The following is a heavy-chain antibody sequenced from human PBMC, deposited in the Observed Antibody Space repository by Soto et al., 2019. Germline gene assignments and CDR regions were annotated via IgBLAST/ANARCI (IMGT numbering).Heavy chain of an antibody. Sequence: EMQLLESGGGLVQAGGSLRLSCAASGFTVSSYALNWVRQAPGKGLEWVSGISASTYYADSVKGRCTISSDTSKNALFLQMNSLRAEDTAIYFCAIRMCSTRGYYLDDWGQGTLVTVSS. V-gene: IGHV3-23*01. CDR2: ISAST. CDR1: GFTVSSYA. CDR3: AIRMCSTRGYYLDD. J-gene: IGHJ4*02. D-gene: IGHD2-2*01.